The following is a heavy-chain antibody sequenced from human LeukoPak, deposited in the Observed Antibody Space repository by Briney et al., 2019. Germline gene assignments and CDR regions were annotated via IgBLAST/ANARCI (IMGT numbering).Heavy chain of an antibody. CDR1: GYSFTSYW. V-gene: IGHV5-51*07. J-gene: IGHJ3*02. CDR3: ARQGQLGHDAFDI. CDR2: IYPGDSDT. D-gene: IGHD5-18*01. Sequence: GESLKISCKGSGYSFTSYWIGWVHQMPGKGLEWMGIIYPGDSDTRYSPSFQGQVTISADKSISTAYLQRSSLKASDTAMYYCARQGQLGHDAFDIWGQGTMVTVSS.